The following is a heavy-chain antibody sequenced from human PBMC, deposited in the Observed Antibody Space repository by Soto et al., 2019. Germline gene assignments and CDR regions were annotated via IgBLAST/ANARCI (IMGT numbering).Heavy chain of an antibody. J-gene: IGHJ3*02. V-gene: IGHV1-18*01. CDR2: ISAYNGNT. D-gene: IGHD2-21*02. Sequence: ASVKVSCKASGYTFTSYDISWVRQAPGQGLEWMGWISAYNGNTNYAQKLQGRVTMTTDTSTSTAYMELRSLRSDDTAVYYCARDCGGDCLGAFDIWGQGTMVTVSS. CDR1: GYTFTSYD. CDR3: ARDCGGDCLGAFDI.